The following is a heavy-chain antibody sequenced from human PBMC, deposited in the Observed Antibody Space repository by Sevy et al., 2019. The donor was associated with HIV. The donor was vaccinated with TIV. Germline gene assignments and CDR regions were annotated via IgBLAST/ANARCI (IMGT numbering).Heavy chain of an antibody. CDR1: GYTFTSYG. CDR2: ISAYNGNT. D-gene: IGHD3-22*01. Sequence: ASVKVSCKASGYTFTSYGISWVRQAPGQGLEWMGWISAYNGNTNYAQKLQGRVTMTTDTSTSTAYMELRSLRSDDTAVYYCARDNYYDSTDYYGMDVWDQGTTVTVSS. CDR3: ARDNYYDSTDYYGMDV. V-gene: IGHV1-18*01. J-gene: IGHJ6*02.